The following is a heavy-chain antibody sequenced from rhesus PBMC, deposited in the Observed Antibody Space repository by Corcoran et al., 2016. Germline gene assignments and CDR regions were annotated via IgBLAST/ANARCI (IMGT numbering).Heavy chain of an antibody. Sequence: QVQLQESGPELVKPSETLSLTCAVSGGSISSNYWSWIRQPPGKGLEWIGYIGGSSGSNNYNPSLKSRVTFAVETSKNPRSRKLRSVTAADTVVYYCAREVAASGFDYWGQGVLVTVSS. CDR3: AREVAASGFDY. J-gene: IGHJ4*01. CDR2: IGGSSGSN. CDR1: GGSISSNY. D-gene: IGHD6-25*01. V-gene: IGHV4S11*01.